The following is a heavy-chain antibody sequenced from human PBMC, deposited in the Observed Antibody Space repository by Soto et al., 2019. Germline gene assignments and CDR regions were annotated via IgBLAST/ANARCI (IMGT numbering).Heavy chain of an antibody. D-gene: IGHD1-7*01. Sequence: SVKVSCKASGGTFSSYAIRWVRQAPGQGLEWMGGIIPIFGTANYAQKFQGRVTITADKSTSTAYMELSSLRSEDTAVYYCARDITGTTGDAFDIWGQGTMVTVSS. CDR1: GGTFSSYA. V-gene: IGHV1-69*06. CDR2: IIPIFGTA. CDR3: ARDITGTTGDAFDI. J-gene: IGHJ3*02.